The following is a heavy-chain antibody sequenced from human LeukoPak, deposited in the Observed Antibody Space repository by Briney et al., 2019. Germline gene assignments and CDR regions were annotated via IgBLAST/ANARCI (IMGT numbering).Heavy chain of an antibody. CDR3: ARIYSSSWFLNWFDP. CDR1: GYSISSGYF. J-gene: IGHJ5*02. Sequence: SETLSLTCTVSGYSISSGYFWGWIRQPPGKGLECIGTIYHSGSTYYNPSLKSRVTISVDTSKNQFSLKLNSVTAADTAVYYCARIYSSSWFLNWFDPWGQGALVTVSS. CDR2: IYHSGST. V-gene: IGHV4-38-2*02. D-gene: IGHD6-13*01.